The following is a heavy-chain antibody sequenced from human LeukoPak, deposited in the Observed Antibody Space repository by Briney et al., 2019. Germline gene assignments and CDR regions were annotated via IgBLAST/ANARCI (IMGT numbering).Heavy chain of an antibody. J-gene: IGHJ5*02. CDR1: GGSISSGSYY. V-gene: IGHV4-61*02. CDR3: ARDGESYSSSWYYNWFDP. Sequence: PSQTPSLTCTVSGGSISSGSYYWSWIRQPAGKGLEWIGRIYTSGSTNYNPSLKSRVTISVDTSKNQFSLKLSSVTAADTAVYYCARDGESYSSSWYYNWFDPWGQGTLVTVSS. CDR2: IYTSGST. D-gene: IGHD6-13*01.